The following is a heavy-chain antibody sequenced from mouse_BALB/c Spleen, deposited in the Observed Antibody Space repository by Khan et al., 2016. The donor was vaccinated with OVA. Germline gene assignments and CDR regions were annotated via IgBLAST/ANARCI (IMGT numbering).Heavy chain of an antibody. D-gene: IGHD2-1*01. CDR1: GFSFSSYT. Sequence: EVELVESGGGLVKPGGSLKLSCAASGFSFSSYTMSWVRQTPEKRLEWVATISSGSTYTYSPDSVKGRFTISRDNAKTTLYLQMSSLKSEDTAMYYCTRDGNYAHWYFDVWGAGTTVTVSS. V-gene: IGHV5-6-4*01. CDR3: TRDGNYAHWYFDV. CDR2: ISSGSTYT. J-gene: IGHJ1*01.